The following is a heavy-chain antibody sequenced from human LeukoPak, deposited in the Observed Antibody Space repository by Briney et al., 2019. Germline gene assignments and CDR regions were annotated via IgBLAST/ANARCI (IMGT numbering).Heavy chain of an antibody. CDR3: ARGQVPAARGYNWFDP. Sequence: PSETLSLTCAVYGWSFNDYYWNWVRQPPGKGLEWIGEINARGDTNYNPSLKSRVTISVGSSKNQFSLTLTSMIAADTAIYYCARGQVPAARGYNWFDPWGQGTLVTVSS. CDR2: INARGDT. D-gene: IGHD2-2*01. V-gene: IGHV4-34*01. CDR1: GWSFNDYY. J-gene: IGHJ5*02.